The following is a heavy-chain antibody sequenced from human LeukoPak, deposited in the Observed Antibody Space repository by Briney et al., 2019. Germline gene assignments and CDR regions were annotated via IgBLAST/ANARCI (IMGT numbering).Heavy chain of an antibody. V-gene: IGHV3-9*01. Sequence: PGGSLRLSCAASGFTFDDYAIHWVRQAPGKGLEWVSGISWNSGSIGYADSVKGRFTISRDNSKNTLYLQMNSLRAEDTAVYYCAKDRQAMIVVVKSAFDIWGQGTMVTVSS. CDR1: GFTFDDYA. CDR3: AKDRQAMIVVVKSAFDI. CDR2: ISWNSGSI. D-gene: IGHD3-22*01. J-gene: IGHJ3*02.